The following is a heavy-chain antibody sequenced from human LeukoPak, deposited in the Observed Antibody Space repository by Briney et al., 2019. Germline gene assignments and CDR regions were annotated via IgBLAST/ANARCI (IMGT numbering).Heavy chain of an antibody. CDR1: GGSFSGYY. J-gene: IGHJ3*02. V-gene: IGHV4-34*01. D-gene: IGHD2-2*01. Sequence: SETLSLTCAVYGGSFSGYYWSWIRQPPGKGLEWIGEINHSGSTNYNPSLKSRVTISVDTSKNQFSLKLSSVTAADTAVYYCARAQEDIVVVPAAMYAFDIWGQGTMVTVSS. CDR2: INHSGST. CDR3: ARAQEDIVVVPAAMYAFDI.